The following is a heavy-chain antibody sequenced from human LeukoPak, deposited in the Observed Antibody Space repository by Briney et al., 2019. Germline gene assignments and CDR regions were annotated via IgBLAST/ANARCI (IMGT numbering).Heavy chain of an antibody. Sequence: GGSLRLSCAASGFTFSSYWMHWVRQAPGKGLVRVSRVNSDGSSTSYADSVKGRFTISRDNAKNTLYLQMNSLRAEDTAVYYCARQTRYSFDYWGQGTLVTVSS. J-gene: IGHJ4*02. CDR1: GFTFSSYW. V-gene: IGHV3-74*01. CDR3: ARQTRYSFDY. CDR2: VNSDGSST.